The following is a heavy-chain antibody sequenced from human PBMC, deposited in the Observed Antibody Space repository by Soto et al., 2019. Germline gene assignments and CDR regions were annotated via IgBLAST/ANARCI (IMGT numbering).Heavy chain of an antibody. CDR3: ARDGDFWRWDY. V-gene: IGHV1-46*01. CDR2: INPSDGST. CDR1: GYTFTSYY. Sequence: QVQMVQSGAEVKKPGASVKVSCKASGYTFTSYYMHWVRQAPGQGLEWMGIINPSDGSTTYAQKFQGRLTMTRDTSTSTVYMELSSLRFEDTAVYYCARDGDFWRWDYWGQGSQVTVSS. J-gene: IGHJ4*02. D-gene: IGHD3-3*01.